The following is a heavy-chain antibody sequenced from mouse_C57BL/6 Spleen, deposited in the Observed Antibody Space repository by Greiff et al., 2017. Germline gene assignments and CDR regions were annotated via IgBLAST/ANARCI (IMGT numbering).Heavy chain of an antibody. Sequence: QVQLQQSGAELARPGASVKLSCKASGYTFTSYGISWVKQRTGQGLEWIGEIYPRSGNTYYNEKFKGKATLTADKSSSTAYMELRSLTSEDSAVYFCAIDSSGFLFAYWGQGTLVTVSA. J-gene: IGHJ3*01. CDR3: AIDSSGFLFAY. V-gene: IGHV1-81*01. CDR2: IYPRSGNT. D-gene: IGHD3-2*02. CDR1: GYTFTSYG.